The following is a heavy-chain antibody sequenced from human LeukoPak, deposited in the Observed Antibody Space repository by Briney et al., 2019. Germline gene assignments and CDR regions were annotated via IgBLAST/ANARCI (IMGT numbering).Heavy chain of an antibody. CDR3: ASPYYYDSSGYLDAFDI. CDR2: IIPILGTA. Sequence: ASVKVSCKASGGTFSSYAISWVRQAPGQGLEWMGRIIPILGTANYAQKFQGRVTITADKSTSTAYMELSSLRSEDTAVYYCASPYYYDSSGYLDAFDIWGQGTMVTVSS. D-gene: IGHD3-22*01. CDR1: GGTFSSYA. V-gene: IGHV1-69*04. J-gene: IGHJ3*02.